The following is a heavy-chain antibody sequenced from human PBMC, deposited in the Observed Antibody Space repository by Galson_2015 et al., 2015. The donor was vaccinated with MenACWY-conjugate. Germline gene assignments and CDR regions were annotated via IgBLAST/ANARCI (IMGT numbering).Heavy chain of an antibody. CDR2: IYWDDDR. CDR3: VHIVIAYGGLSGDDAFDV. Sequence: PALVKPTQTLTLTCTFSGFSLTTSGVGVGWIRQPPGKALEWLALIYWDDDRRYSPSLRTRLAITKDTSRNQVVFTMANMDPVGTATYYCVHIVIAYGGLSGDDAFDVRGLGTVVTVSS. V-gene: IGHV2-5*02. D-gene: IGHD7-27*01. CDR1: GFSLTTSGVG. J-gene: IGHJ3*01.